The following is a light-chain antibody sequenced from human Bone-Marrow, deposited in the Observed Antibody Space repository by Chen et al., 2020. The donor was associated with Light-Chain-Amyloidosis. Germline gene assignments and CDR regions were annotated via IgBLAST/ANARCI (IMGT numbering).Light chain of an antibody. CDR1: QGISSY. CDR3: QQYDTLPYT. Sequence: DIQLTQSPSFLSASVGDRVTITCRASQGISSYLAWYQQKPGKAPKLLIYAASNLETGVPSRFSGSGSGTDFTFTISSQQPEDIATYYCQQYDTLPYTFGQGTKLESK. V-gene: IGKV1-33*01. J-gene: IGKJ2*01. CDR2: AAS.